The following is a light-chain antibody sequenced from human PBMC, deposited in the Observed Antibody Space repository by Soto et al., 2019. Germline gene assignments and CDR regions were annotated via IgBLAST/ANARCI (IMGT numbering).Light chain of an antibody. CDR2: EVT. CDR1: SSDVGYYDY. Sequence: QSALTQPPSASGFPGQSVTISCTGTSSDVGYYDYVSWYQQHPGKAPKLVIYEVTKRPSGVPDRVSASKSGNTASLTVSGLLAEDEADHYCSSYAGSNNFVFGSGTKLTVL. J-gene: IGLJ1*01. V-gene: IGLV2-8*01. CDR3: SSYAGSNNFV.